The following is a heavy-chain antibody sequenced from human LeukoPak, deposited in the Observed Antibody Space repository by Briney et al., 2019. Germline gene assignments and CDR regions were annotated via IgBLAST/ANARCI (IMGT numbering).Heavy chain of an antibody. CDR3: ARGARFGYQRFDY. J-gene: IGHJ4*02. V-gene: IGHV4-39*07. CDR2: IYYSGIT. D-gene: IGHD6-25*01. Sequence: PSETLSLTCTVSGGSISTSSYFWGWIRQPPGKGLEWIGSIYYSGITFYNPSLKSRLAISVDTSKNQFSLKLTSVTAADTAVYYCARGARFGYQRFDYWGQGTLVTVSS. CDR1: GGSISTSSYF.